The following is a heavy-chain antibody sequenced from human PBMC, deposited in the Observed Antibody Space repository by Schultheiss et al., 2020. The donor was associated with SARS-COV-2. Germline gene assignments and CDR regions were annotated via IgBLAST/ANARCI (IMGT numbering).Heavy chain of an antibody. V-gene: IGHV3-11*01. Sequence: GGSLRLSCAASGFTVSSNYMSWVRQAPGKGLEWVSYISSSGSTIYYADSVKGRFTISRDNAKNTLYLQMNSLRAEDTAVYYCTTDSLPITGTTRGDYWGQGTLVTVSS. CDR3: TTDSLPITGTTRGDY. D-gene: IGHD1-20*01. CDR1: GFTVSSNY. J-gene: IGHJ4*02. CDR2: ISSSGSTI.